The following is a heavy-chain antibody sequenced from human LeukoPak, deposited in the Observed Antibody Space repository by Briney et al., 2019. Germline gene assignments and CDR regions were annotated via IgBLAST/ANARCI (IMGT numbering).Heavy chain of an antibody. CDR1: GFTFSSYS. J-gene: IGHJ4*02. V-gene: IGHV3-21*01. CDR3: ARDTGYYWTLDY. Sequence: GGSLRLSCAASGFTFSSYSMNWVRQAPGKGLEWVSSISSSSSYIYYADSVKGRFTISRDNAKNSLYLQMNSLRAEDTAVYYCARDTGYYWTLDYGGQGTLVTVSS. D-gene: IGHD3-9*01. CDR2: ISSSSSYI.